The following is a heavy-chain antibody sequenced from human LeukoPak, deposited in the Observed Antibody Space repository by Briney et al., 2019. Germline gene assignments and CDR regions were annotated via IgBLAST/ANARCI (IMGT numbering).Heavy chain of an antibody. J-gene: IGHJ4*02. V-gene: IGHV3-23*01. CDR3: AKDPAGLLEEYGAIGDRDY. CDR2: ISGSGGST. D-gene: IGHD4/OR15-4a*01. CDR1: GYIYRTYA. Sequence: PGGSPSPSCAAPGYIYRTYAMNWVRQAPGKGLEWVSSISGSGGSTYYADSVKGRFTISRDNSKNTVYLQMNSLRTEDTAVYYCAKDPAGLLEEYGAIGDRDYWGQGTTVTVSS.